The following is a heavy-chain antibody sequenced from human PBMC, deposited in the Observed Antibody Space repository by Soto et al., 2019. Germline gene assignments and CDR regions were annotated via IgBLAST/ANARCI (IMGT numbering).Heavy chain of an antibody. CDR1: CYTFNTYG. CDR2: INPYNGNT. V-gene: IGHV1-18*01. J-gene: IGHJ4*02. Sequence: AAVKVSFKASCYTFNTYGITWVRQAPGQGLEWMGWINPYNGNTKFAQELQDRVTMTTATSTSTAYMELASLRSDDTAVYYCARGCIAVTTHLCYWGQGTLVTVSS. D-gene: IGHD4-17*01. CDR3: ARGCIAVTTHLCY.